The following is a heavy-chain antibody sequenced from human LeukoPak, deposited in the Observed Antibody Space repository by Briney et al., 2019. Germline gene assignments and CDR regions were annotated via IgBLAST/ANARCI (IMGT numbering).Heavy chain of an antibody. CDR1: EYIVSSNSAA. CDR3: ARGPQLVDYYYIDV. D-gene: IGHD6-13*01. Sequence: SQTLSLTCAISEYIVSSNSAAWNWGTQSPSRGLEWLGRTYYRSKWYYDYAVAVKSRITNNPDTSKNQFSLQLKSVTPEDTAVYYCARGPQLVDYYYIDVWGKGTTVTVSS. J-gene: IGHJ6*03. CDR2: TYYRSKWYY. V-gene: IGHV6-1*01.